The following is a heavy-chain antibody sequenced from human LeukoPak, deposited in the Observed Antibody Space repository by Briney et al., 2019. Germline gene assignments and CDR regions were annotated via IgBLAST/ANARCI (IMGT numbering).Heavy chain of an antibody. J-gene: IGHJ6*02. D-gene: IGHD3-16*01. V-gene: IGHV4-59*11. Sequence: SETLSLTCTVSGGSTSGHYWTWVRQPPGEGLEWIGQIHYSGKADYNPSLRSRITISVDTSKKQMSLKVTSVTAADTAVYYCARFGVDYDMDVWGQGTTVTVS. CDR2: IHYSGKA. CDR3: ARFGVDYDMDV. CDR1: GGSTSGHY.